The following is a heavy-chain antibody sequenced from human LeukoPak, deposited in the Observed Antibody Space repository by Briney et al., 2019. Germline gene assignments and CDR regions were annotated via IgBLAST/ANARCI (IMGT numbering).Heavy chain of an antibody. V-gene: IGHV4-34*01. CDR2: INHSGST. CDR1: GGTFSGYY. CDR3: ARVIPCRKAVCYDYVWGSYRSGYFDY. Sequence: SETLSLTCAVDGGTFSGYYWSWIRQPPGKGLEWIGEINHSGSTNYNPFLKSRDTISVDTSKNQFSLKLSSVTAADTAVYYCARVIPCRKAVCYDYVWGSYRSGYFDYWGQGTLVTVSS. J-gene: IGHJ4*02. D-gene: IGHD3-16*02.